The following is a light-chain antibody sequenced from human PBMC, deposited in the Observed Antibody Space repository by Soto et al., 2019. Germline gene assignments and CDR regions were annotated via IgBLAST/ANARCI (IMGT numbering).Light chain of an antibody. CDR3: NQHYRAQST. V-gene: IGKV4-1*01. CDR2: WAS. J-gene: IGKJ5*01. CDR1: RTVLSSFNNRNY. Sequence: VMTESPDSLSVPLGERATINCKSSRTVLSSFNNRNYLSWFQQKPGQPPKLLFSWASSRASGVPDRFNASGSGKDFTLTITRLQSEDVAVYYRNQHYRAQSTFGQGTRLEIX.